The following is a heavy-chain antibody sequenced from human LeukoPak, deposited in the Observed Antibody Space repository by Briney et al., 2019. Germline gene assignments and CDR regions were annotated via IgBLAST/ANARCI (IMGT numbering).Heavy chain of an antibody. Sequence: GGSLRLSCAASGFTFSSYAMTWVRQAPGKGLALVSAISGSGGSTYYADSVKGRFTISRDNSKNTLYLQMNSLRAEDTAVYYCAKDRQLHQKGILDYWGQGTLVTVSS. CDR1: GFTFSSYA. J-gene: IGHJ4*02. V-gene: IGHV3-23*01. CDR2: ISGSGGST. D-gene: IGHD2-2*01. CDR3: AKDRQLHQKGILDY.